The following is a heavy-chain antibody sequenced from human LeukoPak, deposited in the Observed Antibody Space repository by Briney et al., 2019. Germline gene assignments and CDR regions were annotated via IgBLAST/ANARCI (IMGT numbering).Heavy chain of an antibody. CDR1: GYTFTGYY. Sequence: PSVKVSCKASGYTFTGYYMHWVRQAPGQGLEWMGWINPNSGGTNYAQKFQGRVTMTRDTSISTAYMELSRLRSDDTAVYYCARGIQLWSMSFDYWGQGTLVTVSS. J-gene: IGHJ4*02. V-gene: IGHV1-2*02. CDR3: ARGIQLWSMSFDY. CDR2: INPNSGGT. D-gene: IGHD5-18*01.